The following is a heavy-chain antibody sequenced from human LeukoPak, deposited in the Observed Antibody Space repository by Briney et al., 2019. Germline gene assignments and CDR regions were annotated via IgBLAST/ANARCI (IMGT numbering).Heavy chain of an antibody. CDR2: ISSSSSYI. J-gene: IGHJ4*02. Sequence: PGGSLRLSCAASGFTFSSYSMNWVRQAPGKGLEWVSSISSSSSYIYYADSVKGRFTISRDNAKNSLYLQMNSLRAEDTAVYNCARDQELYLDMITYSCDYWGQGTLVTVSS. D-gene: IGHD3-16*01. CDR1: GFTFSSYS. CDR3: ARDQELYLDMITYSCDY. V-gene: IGHV3-21*01.